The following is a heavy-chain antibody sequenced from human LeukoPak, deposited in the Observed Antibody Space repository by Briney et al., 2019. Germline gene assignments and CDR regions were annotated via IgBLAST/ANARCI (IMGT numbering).Heavy chain of an antibody. Sequence: GGSLRLSCAASGLTFDDYAMHWVRQAPGKGLEWVSGISWNSGSIGYADSVKGRFTISRDNAKNSLYLQMNSLRAEDTALYYCAKGGSGGAHFDYWGQGTLVTVSS. CDR2: ISWNSGSI. J-gene: IGHJ4*02. CDR1: GLTFDDYA. CDR3: AKGGSGGAHFDY. V-gene: IGHV3-9*01. D-gene: IGHD3-10*01.